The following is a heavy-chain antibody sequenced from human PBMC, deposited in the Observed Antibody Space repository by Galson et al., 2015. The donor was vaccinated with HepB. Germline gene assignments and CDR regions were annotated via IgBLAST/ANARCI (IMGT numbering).Heavy chain of an antibody. Sequence: SVKVSCKASGGTFSSYAISWVRQAPGQGLEWMGGIIPIFGTASYAQKFQGRVTITADESTSTAYMELCSLRSEDTAVYYCARDPWGCSGGSCYSFFYYWGQGTLVTVSS. CDR1: GGTFSSYA. J-gene: IGHJ4*02. V-gene: IGHV1-69*13. CDR3: ARDPWGCSGGSCYSFFYY. CDR2: IIPIFGTA. D-gene: IGHD2-15*01.